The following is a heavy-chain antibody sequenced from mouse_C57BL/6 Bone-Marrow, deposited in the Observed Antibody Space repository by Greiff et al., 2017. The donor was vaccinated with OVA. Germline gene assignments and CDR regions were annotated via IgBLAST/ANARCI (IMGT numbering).Heavy chain of an antibody. CDR3: ARGRRDYFDY. V-gene: IGHV5-17*01. CDR1: GFTFSDYG. D-gene: IGHD1-2*01. CDR2: ISSGSSTI. J-gene: IGHJ2*01. Sequence: VQLKESGGGLVKPGGSLKLSCAASGFTFSDYGMHWVRQAPEKGLEWVAYISSGSSTIYYADTVKGRVTISRDNAKNTLFLQMTSLRSEDTAMDYCARGRRDYFDYWGQGTTLTVSS.